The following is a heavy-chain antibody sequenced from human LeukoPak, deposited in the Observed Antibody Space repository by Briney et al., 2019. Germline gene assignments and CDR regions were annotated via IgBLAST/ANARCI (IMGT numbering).Heavy chain of an antibody. CDR1: GFTFSSYA. CDR3: ARVSDYYYGMDV. D-gene: IGHD2-21*01. J-gene: IGHJ6*02. Sequence: GGSLRLSCAASGFTFSSYAMSWVRQAPGKGLEWVSSISSSSSYIYYADSVKGRFTISRDNAKSSLYPQMNSLRAEDTAVYYCARVSDYYYGMDVWGQGTTVTVSS. CDR2: ISSSSSYI. V-gene: IGHV3-21*01.